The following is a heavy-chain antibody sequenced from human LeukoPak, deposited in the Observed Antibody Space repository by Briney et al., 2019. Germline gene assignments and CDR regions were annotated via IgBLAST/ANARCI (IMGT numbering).Heavy chain of an antibody. CDR1: GYSFTSHW. CDR3: ARRYCSGGICYYFDY. CDR2: ISAGGSDV. V-gene: IGHV5-51*01. D-gene: IGHD2-15*01. Sequence: GESLKISCKGSGYSFTSHWIDWVRQMPGKGLEWMGIISAGGSDVRYSPSFQGHVTISVDRSISTAYLQWSSLEASDTAMYYCARRYCSGGICYYFDYWGQGTLATVSS. J-gene: IGHJ4*02.